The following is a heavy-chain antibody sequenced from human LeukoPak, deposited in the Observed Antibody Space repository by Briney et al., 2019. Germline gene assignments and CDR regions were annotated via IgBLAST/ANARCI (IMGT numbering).Heavy chain of an antibody. D-gene: IGHD3-3*01. Sequence: SETLSLTCTVSGGSISSSSYYWGWIRQPPGKGLEWIGSIYYSGSTYYNPSLKSRVTISVDTSKNQFSLKLSSVTAADTAVYYCARFARYYDFWSGYFDYWGQGTLVTVSS. J-gene: IGHJ4*02. V-gene: IGHV4-39*01. CDR1: GGSISSSSYY. CDR2: IYYSGST. CDR3: ARFARYYDFWSGYFDY.